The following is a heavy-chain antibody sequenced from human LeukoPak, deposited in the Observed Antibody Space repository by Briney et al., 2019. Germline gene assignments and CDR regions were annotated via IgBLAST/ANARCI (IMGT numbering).Heavy chain of an antibody. Sequence: SENLSLTCTVSGGSISSYYWSWIRQPPGKGLEWIGYIYYSGSTNYNPSLKSRVTISVDTSKNQFSLKLSSVTAADTAVYYCARVRQLGGRGFDPWGQGTLVTVSS. CDR3: ARVRQLGGRGFDP. V-gene: IGHV4-59*01. D-gene: IGHD6-13*01. CDR2: IYYSGST. J-gene: IGHJ5*02. CDR1: GGSISSYY.